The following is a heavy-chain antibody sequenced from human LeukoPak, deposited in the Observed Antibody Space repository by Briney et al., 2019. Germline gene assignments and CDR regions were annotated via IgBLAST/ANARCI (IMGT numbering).Heavy chain of an antibody. Sequence: GGSLRLSCAASGFTFSSYGMHWVRQAPGKGLEWVAVIWYDGSNKYYADSVKGRFTISRDNSKNTLYLQMNSLRAEDTAVYYCARGGIQLLLDYWGQGTLVTVSS. CDR1: GFTFSSYG. D-gene: IGHD5-18*01. CDR3: ARGGIQLLLDY. V-gene: IGHV3-33*01. J-gene: IGHJ4*02. CDR2: IWYDGSNK.